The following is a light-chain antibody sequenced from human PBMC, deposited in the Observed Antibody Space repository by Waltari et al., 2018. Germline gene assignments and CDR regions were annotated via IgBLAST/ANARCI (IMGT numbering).Light chain of an antibody. J-gene: IGKJ1*01. CDR1: QTVSSTY. CDR3: QLYDGSRT. V-gene: IGKV3-20*01. Sequence: EIVLTQSPGTLSLSPGEGATLSCRASQTVSSTYLAWYQQKPGQAPRLLSYSTSTRATGIPDKFSGSGAGTYFTLTISRLEPEDFAVYYCQLYDGSRTFGQGTKVEIK. CDR2: STS.